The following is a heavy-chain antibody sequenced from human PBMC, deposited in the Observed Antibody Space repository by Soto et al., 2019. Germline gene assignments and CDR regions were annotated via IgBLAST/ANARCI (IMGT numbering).Heavy chain of an antibody. CDR1: GYSFSSYG. CDR3: ARDAGAGGSGWLGDYYYYYGMDV. CDR2: ISAYNGNT. Sequence: VXSVKGSCNASGYSFSSYGISWVRQAPGQGLEWMGWISAYNGNTNYAQKLQGRVTMTTDTSTSTAYMELRSLRSDDTAVYYCARDAGAGGSGWLGDYYYYYGMDVWGQGTTVTVSS. V-gene: IGHV1-18*04. D-gene: IGHD6-19*01. J-gene: IGHJ6*02.